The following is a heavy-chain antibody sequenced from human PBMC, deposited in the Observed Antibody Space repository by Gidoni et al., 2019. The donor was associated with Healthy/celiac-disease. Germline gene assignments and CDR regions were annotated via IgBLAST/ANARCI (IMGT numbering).Heavy chain of an antibody. V-gene: IGHV4-31*03. D-gene: IGHD3-22*01. CDR2: IYYSGST. Sequence: QVQLQESGPGLVKPSQTLSLTCTVSGGSISSGGYYWSWIRQHPGKGLEWIGYIYYSGSTYYNPSLKSRVTISVDTSKNQFSLKLSSVTAADTAVYYCARGPDSYYYDSSGYFDYWGQGTLVTVSS. J-gene: IGHJ4*02. CDR3: ARGPDSYYYDSSGYFDY. CDR1: GGSISSGGYY.